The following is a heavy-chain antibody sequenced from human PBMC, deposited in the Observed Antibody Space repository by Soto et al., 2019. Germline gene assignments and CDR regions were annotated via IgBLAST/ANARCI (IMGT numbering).Heavy chain of an antibody. D-gene: IGHD5-12*01. J-gene: IGHJ4*02. CDR2: ISRDSSYK. Sequence: GGSLRLSCAASGFTFSSYSMNWVRQAPGKGLEWVSTISRDSSYKYYADSVKGRFTISRDNAKNSLYLQMNRLSAEETAVYFCARDVGYDYVNWGQGTLVTVSS. CDR1: GFTFSSYS. CDR3: ARDVGYDYVN. V-gene: IGHV3-21*03.